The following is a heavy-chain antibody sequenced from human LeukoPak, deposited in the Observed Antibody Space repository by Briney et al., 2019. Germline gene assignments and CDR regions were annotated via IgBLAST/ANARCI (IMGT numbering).Heavy chain of an antibody. V-gene: IGHV1-69*13. CDR2: IIPIFGTA. J-gene: IGHJ5*02. D-gene: IGHD3-10*01. Sequence: SVKVSCKASGGTFSSYAISWVRQAPGQGLEWMGGIIPIFGTANYAQKFQGRVTITADESTSTAYMELSSLRSEDTAVYYCARDGVRGLNWFDPWGQGTLVTVSS. CDR3: ARDGVRGLNWFDP. CDR1: GGTFSSYA.